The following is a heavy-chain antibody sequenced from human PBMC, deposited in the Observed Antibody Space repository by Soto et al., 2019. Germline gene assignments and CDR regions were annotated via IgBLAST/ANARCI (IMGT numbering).Heavy chain of an antibody. CDR3: ARAVYSSSSNSDWFYP. J-gene: IGHJ5*02. Sequence: PSETLSLTCTVSGGSISSYYWSWIRQPPGKGLEWIGYIYYSGSTNYNPSLKSRVTISVETSKNQFSLKLSSVTAADTAVYYCARAVYSSSSNSDWFYPWGQGTLVTVSS. CDR2: IYYSGST. CDR1: GGSISSYY. V-gene: IGHV4-59*08. D-gene: IGHD6-6*01.